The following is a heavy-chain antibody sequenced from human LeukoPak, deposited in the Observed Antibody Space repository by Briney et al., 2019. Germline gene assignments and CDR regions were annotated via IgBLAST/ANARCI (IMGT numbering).Heavy chain of an antibody. J-gene: IGHJ6*03. CDR3: ARKGPKVTIFGVVNRKTYMDV. D-gene: IGHD3-3*01. CDR1: GGSFSGYY. Sequence: SETLSLTCAVYGGSFSGYYWSWIRQPPGKGLEWIGELNHSGSTNYNPSLKSRVTISVDTSKNQFSLKLSSVTAADTAVYYCARKGPKVTIFGVVNRKTYMDVWGKGTTVTVSS. CDR2: LNHSGST. V-gene: IGHV4-34*01.